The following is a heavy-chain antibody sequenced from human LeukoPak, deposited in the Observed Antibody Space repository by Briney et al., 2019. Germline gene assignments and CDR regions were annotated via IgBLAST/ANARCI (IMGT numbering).Heavy chain of an antibody. CDR1: GGSISSSSYY. CDR3: ARLPERTYYFDY. CDR2: IYYSGST. J-gene: IGHJ4*02. D-gene: IGHD1-14*01. Sequence: SETLSLTCTVSGGSISSSSYYWGWIRQPPGKGLEWIGSIYYSGSTYYNPSLKSRVTISVDTSKNQFSLKLSSVTAADTAVYYCARLPERTYYFDYWGQGTLVTVSS. V-gene: IGHV4-39*01.